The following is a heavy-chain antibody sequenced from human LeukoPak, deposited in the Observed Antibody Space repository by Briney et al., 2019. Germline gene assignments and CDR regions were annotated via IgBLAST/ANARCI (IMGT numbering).Heavy chain of an antibody. CDR1: GFTVSSNY. J-gene: IGHJ6*02. Sequence: PGGSLRLSCAASGFTVSSNYMSWVRQAPGKGLEWVSVIYSGGSTYYADSVKGRFTISRHNSKNTLYLQMNSLRAEDTAVHYCARAGHYYGPYYYYGMDVWGQGTTVTVSS. V-gene: IGHV3-53*04. CDR2: IYSGGST. CDR3: ARAGHYYGPYYYYGMDV. D-gene: IGHD3-10*01.